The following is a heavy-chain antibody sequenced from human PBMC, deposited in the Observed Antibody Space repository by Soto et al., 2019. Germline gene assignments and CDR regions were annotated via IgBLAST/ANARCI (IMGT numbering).Heavy chain of an antibody. CDR2: ISYDGSNK. D-gene: IGHD5-18*01. CDR3: AKDVYSYGCFDY. V-gene: IGHV3-30*04. Sequence: GGALRLSCAASEFSFSNYAIHWVRQAPGKGLEWVAVISYDGSNKYYADSVKGRFTISRDNSKNTLYLQMNSLRAEDTAVYYCAKDVYSYGCFDYWGQGTLVTVSS. CDR1: EFSFSNYA. J-gene: IGHJ4*02.